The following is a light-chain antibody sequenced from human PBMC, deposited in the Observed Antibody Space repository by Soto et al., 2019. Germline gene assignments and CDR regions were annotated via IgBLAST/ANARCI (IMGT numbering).Light chain of an antibody. CDR1: QSINHKY. CDR3: QLYSGSPWT. CDR2: SVS. Sequence: EIVLTQSPGTLSLSPGERATLSCMASQSINHKYLAWFQQEPGQTPRLLIHSVSIRATGIPDRFSGSGSGTDFTLTISRLEPEDFAVYYCQLYSGSPWTFGRGTKVEIK. J-gene: IGKJ1*01. V-gene: IGKV3-20*01.